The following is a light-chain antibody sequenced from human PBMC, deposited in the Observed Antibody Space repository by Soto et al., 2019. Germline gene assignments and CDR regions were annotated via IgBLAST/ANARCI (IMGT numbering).Light chain of an antibody. CDR3: QQRDSWPLT. CDR2: GAS. Sequence: EIVMTQSPATLSVSPGERATVSCRASQSVSSNLAWYQQKPGQAPRLLIYGASTRATGIPARFSGSGSGTDFTLTISSLEPEDFAVYYCQQRDSWPLTSGPGTKVDIK. V-gene: IGKV3-15*01. CDR1: QSVSSN. J-gene: IGKJ3*01.